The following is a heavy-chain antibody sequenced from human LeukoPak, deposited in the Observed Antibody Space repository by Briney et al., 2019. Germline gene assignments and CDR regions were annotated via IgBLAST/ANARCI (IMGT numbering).Heavy chain of an antibody. V-gene: IGHV3-53*01. CDR2: IYSGGST. CDR3: AKVRTIFGVVDY. Sequence: GGSLRLSCAVSGFTVTNDYMNWVRQAPGKGLEWVSIIYSGGSTYYADSVKGRFTISRDNSKNTLYLQMNSLRAEDTALYYCAKVRTIFGVVDYWGQGTLVTVSS. CDR1: GFTVTNDY. D-gene: IGHD3-3*01. J-gene: IGHJ4*02.